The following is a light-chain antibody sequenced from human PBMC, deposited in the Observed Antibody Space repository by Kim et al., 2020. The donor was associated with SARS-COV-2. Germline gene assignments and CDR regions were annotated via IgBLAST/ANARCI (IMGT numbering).Light chain of an antibody. CDR2: EVT. V-gene: IGLV2-23*02. J-gene: IGLJ1*01. Sequence: QSVLTQPASVPGSPGQSITISCTGTSSDVGSYNLVSWYRQHPGKAPKLMIYEVTKRPSGVSNRFSASKSGNTASLTISGLQAEDEAEYYCCSYAGRSYVFGTGTKVTVL. CDR1: SSDVGSYNL. CDR3: CSYAGRSYV.